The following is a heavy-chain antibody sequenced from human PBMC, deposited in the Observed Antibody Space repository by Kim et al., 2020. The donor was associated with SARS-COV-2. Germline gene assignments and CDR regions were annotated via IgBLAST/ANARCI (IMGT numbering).Heavy chain of an antibody. V-gene: IGHV4-34*13. J-gene: IGHJ4*02. CDR3: ARGRCSSTSCSTHSDY. Sequence: SLKSRVTISVDTSKNQFSLKLSSVTAADTAVYYCARGRCSSTSCSTHSDYWGQGTLVTVSS. D-gene: IGHD2-2*01.